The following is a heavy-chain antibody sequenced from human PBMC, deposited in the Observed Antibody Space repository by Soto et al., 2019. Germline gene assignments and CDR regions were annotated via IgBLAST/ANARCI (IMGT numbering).Heavy chain of an antibody. Sequence: GASVKVSCKASGGTFSSYTISWVRQAPGQGLEWMGRIIPILGIANHAQKFQGRVTITADKSTSTAYMELSSLRSEDTAVYYCAREKEDNWNAPYYFDYWGQGTLVTVSS. CDR2: IIPILGIA. D-gene: IGHD1-1*01. V-gene: IGHV1-69*04. J-gene: IGHJ4*02. CDR1: GGTFSSYT. CDR3: AREKEDNWNAPYYFDY.